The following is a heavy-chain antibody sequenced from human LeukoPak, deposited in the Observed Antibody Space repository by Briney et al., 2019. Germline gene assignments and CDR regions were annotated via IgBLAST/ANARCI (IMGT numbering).Heavy chain of an antibody. CDR1: GGSISSYY. Sequence: PSETLSLTCTVSGGSISSYYWSWIRQPPGKGLEWVGYIYYSGSTNYNPSLKSRVTISVDTSKNQFSRKLSSVTAADTAVYYCARVGSSSWSHYYYYGMDVWGQGTTVTVSS. D-gene: IGHD6-6*01. CDR2: IYYSGST. V-gene: IGHV4-59*01. J-gene: IGHJ6*02. CDR3: ARVGSSSWSHYYYYGMDV.